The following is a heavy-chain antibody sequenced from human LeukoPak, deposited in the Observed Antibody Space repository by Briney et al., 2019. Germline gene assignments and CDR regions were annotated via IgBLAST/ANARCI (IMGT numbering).Heavy chain of an antibody. CDR2: IKSKTDGGTT. D-gene: IGHD3-22*01. V-gene: IGHV3-15*01. CDR3: ESLNYYDSSPGGY. CDR1: GFTFSNAW. J-gene: IGHJ4*02. Sequence: GGSLRLSCAASGFTFSNAWMSWVRQAPGKGLEWVGRIKSKTDGGTTDYAAPVKGRFTISRDDSKNTLYLQVNSLKTEDTAVYYCESLNYYDSSPGGYWGQGTLVTVSS.